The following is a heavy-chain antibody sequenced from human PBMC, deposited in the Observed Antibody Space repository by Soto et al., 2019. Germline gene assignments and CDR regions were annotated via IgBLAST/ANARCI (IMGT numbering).Heavy chain of an antibody. J-gene: IGHJ4*02. CDR1: GFTFDDYA. D-gene: IGHD6-19*01. CDR3: AKGRIAVAGDNYFDY. Sequence: GGSLRLSCAASGFTFDDYAMHWVRQAPGKGLEWVSGMSWNSGIIGYADSVKGRFTISRDNAKNSLYLQMNSLRAEDTALYYCAKGRIAVAGDNYFDYWGQGTLVTVSS. V-gene: IGHV3-9*01. CDR2: MSWNSGII.